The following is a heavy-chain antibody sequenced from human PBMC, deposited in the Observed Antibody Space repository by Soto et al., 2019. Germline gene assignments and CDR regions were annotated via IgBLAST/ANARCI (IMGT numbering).Heavy chain of an antibody. CDR2: ISYDGSNK. Sequence: GGSLRLSCAASGFTFSSYAMHWVRQAPGKGLEWVAVISYDGSNKYYADSVKGRFTISRDNSKNTLYLQMNSLRAEDTAVYYCARDNGYSYGNLHFDYWGQGTLVTVSS. CDR3: ARDNGYSYGNLHFDY. J-gene: IGHJ4*02. CDR1: GFTFSSYA. V-gene: IGHV3-30-3*01. D-gene: IGHD5-18*01.